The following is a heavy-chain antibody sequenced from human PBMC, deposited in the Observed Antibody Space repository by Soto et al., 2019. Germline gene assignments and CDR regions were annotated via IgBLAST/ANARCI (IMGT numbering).Heavy chain of an antibody. Sequence: EVQLVESGGGLVQPGGSLRLSCSASGFTFSSYAMHWVRQAPGKGLEYVSAISSNGGSTYYADSVKGRFTISRDNSKNTLYIQMRNLRAEDTGVYYCVKALRYFDWLPDFDYWGQGTLVTVSS. J-gene: IGHJ4*02. D-gene: IGHD3-9*01. CDR1: GFTFSSYA. CDR3: VKALRYFDWLPDFDY. CDR2: ISSNGGST. V-gene: IGHV3-64D*06.